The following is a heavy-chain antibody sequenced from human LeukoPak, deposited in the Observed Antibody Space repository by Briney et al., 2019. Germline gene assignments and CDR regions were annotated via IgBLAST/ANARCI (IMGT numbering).Heavy chain of an antibody. D-gene: IGHD6-13*01. CDR3: AKPHSSSWYFDY. Sequence: GGSLRLSCAASGFTFSSYAMSWVRQAPGKGLEWVSATSGSGGSTYYADSVKGRFTISRDNSKNTLYLQMNSLRAEDTAVYYCAKPHSSSWYFDYWGQGTLVTVSS. J-gene: IGHJ4*02. CDR2: TSGSGGST. CDR1: GFTFSSYA. V-gene: IGHV3-23*01.